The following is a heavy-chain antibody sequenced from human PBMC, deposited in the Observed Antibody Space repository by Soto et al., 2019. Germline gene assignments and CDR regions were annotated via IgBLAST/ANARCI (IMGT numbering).Heavy chain of an antibody. J-gene: IGHJ6*02. D-gene: IGHD2-2*01. CDR1: GYTFTGYY. CDR3: ARDIVVVPAAMRGGDYYYGMDV. CDR2: INPNSGGT. Sequence: ASVKVSCKASGYTFTGYYMHWVRQAPGQGLEWMGWINPNSGGTNYAQKFQGRVTMTRDTSISTAYMELSRLRSDDTAVYYCARDIVVVPAAMRGGDYYYGMDVWGQGTTVTVSS. V-gene: IGHV1-2*02.